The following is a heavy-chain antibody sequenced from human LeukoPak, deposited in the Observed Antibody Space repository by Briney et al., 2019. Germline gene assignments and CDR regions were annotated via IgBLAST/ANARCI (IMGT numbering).Heavy chain of an antibody. Sequence: GGSLRLSCAASGFTFSAYAMSWVRQAPGPPLQWVSTISRSGDNTYYADSVKGRFTISRDNSKSTLYVQMNSLRAEDTAIYYCAKAGANWFDPWGQGTLVTVSS. CDR2: ISRSGDNT. CDR1: GFTFSAYA. V-gene: IGHV3-23*01. D-gene: IGHD3-10*01. CDR3: AKAGANWFDP. J-gene: IGHJ5*02.